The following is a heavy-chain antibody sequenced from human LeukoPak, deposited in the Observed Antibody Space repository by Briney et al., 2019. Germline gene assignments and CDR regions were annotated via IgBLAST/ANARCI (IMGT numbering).Heavy chain of an antibody. CDR3: AKVRYSSGWSDY. V-gene: IGHV3-23*01. CDR1: GFTFDDYG. Sequence: GGSLRLSCAASGFTFDDYGMSWVRQAPGKGLEWVSAISGSGGSTYYADSVKGRFTISRDNSKNTLYLQMNSLRAEDTAVYYCAKVRYSSGWSDYWGQGTLVTVSS. CDR2: ISGSGGST. D-gene: IGHD6-19*01. J-gene: IGHJ4*02.